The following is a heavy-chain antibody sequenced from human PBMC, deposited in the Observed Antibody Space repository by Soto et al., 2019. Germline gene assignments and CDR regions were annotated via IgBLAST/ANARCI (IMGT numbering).Heavy chain of an antibody. Sequence: QVQLVQSGAEVKKPGASVKVSCKASGYTFTNFGISWVRQDPGQGLEWMGWISAYNGNTNYAQKVQCRVTMTTDTSTSTAYMAVRSPRVDVTAVYSGARVGTPIDYWCQGTLVTGSS. J-gene: IGHJ4*02. D-gene: IGHD7-27*01. CDR1: GYTFTNFG. V-gene: IGHV1-18*01. CDR2: ISAYNGNT. CDR3: ARVGTPIDY.